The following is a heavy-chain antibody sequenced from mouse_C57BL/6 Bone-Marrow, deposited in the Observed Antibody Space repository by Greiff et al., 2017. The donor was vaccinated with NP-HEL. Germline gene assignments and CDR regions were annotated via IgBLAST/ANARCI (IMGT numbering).Heavy chain of an antibody. D-gene: IGHD2-5*01. J-gene: IGHJ4*01. CDR3: TAFYSNSYTMAY. V-gene: IGHV6-3*01. CDR2: IRLKSDNYAT. Sequence: EVKLVESGGGLVQPGGSMKLSCVASGFTFSNYWMNWVRQSPEKGLEWVAQIRLKSDNYATRYAESVKGRFTISRADSKSSAYLFMYNLSPADTGISCCTAFYSNSYTMAYWSRGTSPPVSS. CDR1: GFTFSNYW.